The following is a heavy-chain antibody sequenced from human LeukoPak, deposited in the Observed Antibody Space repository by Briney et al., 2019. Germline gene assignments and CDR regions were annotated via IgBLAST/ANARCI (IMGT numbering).Heavy chain of an antibody. CDR3: ARGDPHADL. J-gene: IGHJ5*02. CDR1: GFDLNTYE. V-gene: IGHV3-48*03. CDR2: ITISGHTK. Sequence: GGSLRLSCAASGFDLNTYEMNWVRQAPGKGLEWIADITISGHTKNYADSVKGRFTISRNNAGTSLYLQMNSLRVEDTGVYYCARGDPHADLWGQGTLVTVSS.